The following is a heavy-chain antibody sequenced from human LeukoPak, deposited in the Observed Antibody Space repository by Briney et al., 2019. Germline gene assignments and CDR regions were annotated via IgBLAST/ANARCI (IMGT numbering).Heavy chain of an antibody. CDR2: INWNGGST. V-gene: IGHV3-20*04. CDR1: GFTFDDYG. D-gene: IGHD2-2*01. Sequence: SGGSLRLSCAASGFTFDDYGMSWVRQATGKGLEWVSGINWNGGSTGYADSVKGRFTISRDNARNSLYLQMNSLRAEDTALYYCARARGYCSSTSCSFDYWGQGTLVTVSS. J-gene: IGHJ4*02. CDR3: ARARGYCSSTSCSFDY.